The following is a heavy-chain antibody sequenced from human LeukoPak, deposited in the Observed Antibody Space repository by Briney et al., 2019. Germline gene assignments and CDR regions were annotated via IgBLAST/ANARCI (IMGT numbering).Heavy chain of an antibody. V-gene: IGHV1-2*02. CDR2: INPNTGGT. J-gene: IGHJ6*04. CDR3: ARDFGELFGMDV. CDR1: GYTFTGYY. D-gene: IGHD3-10*01. Sequence: VASVKVSCTASGYTFTGYYMHGVRQAPGQGLEWMGWINPNTGGTNYAQKFQGRVTMTRDTSISTAYMELSRLRSDDTAVDYCARDFGELFGMDVWGKGTTVTVSS.